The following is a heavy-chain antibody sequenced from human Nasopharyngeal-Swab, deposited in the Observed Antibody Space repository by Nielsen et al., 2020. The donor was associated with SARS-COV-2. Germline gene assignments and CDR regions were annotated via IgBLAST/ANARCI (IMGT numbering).Heavy chain of an antibody. J-gene: IGHJ3*02. CDR1: GYTFTSYD. Sequence: ASVKVSCKASGYTFTSYDINWVRQATGQGLEWMGWMNPNSGNTGYAQKFQGRVTMTRDTSISTAYMELSRLRSDDTAVYYCARGRSGSYGYDAFDIWGQGTMVTVSS. CDR3: ARGRSGSYGYDAFDI. CDR2: MNPNSGNT. V-gene: IGHV1-8*01. D-gene: IGHD1-26*01.